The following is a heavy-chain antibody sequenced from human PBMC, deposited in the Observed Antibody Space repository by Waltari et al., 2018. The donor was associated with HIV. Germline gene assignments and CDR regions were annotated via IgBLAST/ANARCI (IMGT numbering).Heavy chain of an antibody. V-gene: IGHV1-18*01. Sequence: QVPLVQSGAEVKKPGAPVTLSCKTSGYSFTNNGISWWRQAPGQGLEWMGWISAYTGNTNYAQNLQGTVTMTTDTSTSTAYMELKSLRSDDTAVYYCARDLPYSSSWFSYWGQGTLVTVSS. J-gene: IGHJ4*02. CDR2: ISAYTGNT. CDR1: GYSFTNNG. D-gene: IGHD6-13*01. CDR3: ARDLPYSSSWFSY.